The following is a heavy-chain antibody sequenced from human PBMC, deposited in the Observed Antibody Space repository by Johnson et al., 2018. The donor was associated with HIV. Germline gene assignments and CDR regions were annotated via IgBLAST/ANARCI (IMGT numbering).Heavy chain of an antibody. Sequence: QMLLVESGGGVVQPGRSLRLSCAASGFIFSSYAMHWVRQAPGEGLEWVAVISFDGSNKYYADSLKGRFTISRDNSKNTLYLQLSSRRSEDTAVYYGVKLPVAPSYGAFDIWGQGTMVTISS. CDR3: VKLPVAPSYGAFDI. V-gene: IGHV3-30*18. J-gene: IGHJ3*02. CDR2: ISFDGSNK. D-gene: IGHD6-19*01. CDR1: GFIFSSYA.